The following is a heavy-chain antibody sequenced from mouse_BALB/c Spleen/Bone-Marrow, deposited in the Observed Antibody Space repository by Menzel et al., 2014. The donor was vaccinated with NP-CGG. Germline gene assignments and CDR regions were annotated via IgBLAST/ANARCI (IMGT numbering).Heavy chain of an antibody. D-gene: IGHD1-1*01. CDR3: AFYYYGSSPFAY. V-gene: IGHV14-3*02. Sequence: VQLQLSGAELVKPGASVKLSCTASGFNIKDTYMHWVKQRPEQGLEWIGRIDPANGNTKYDPKFQGKATITADTSSNTAYLQLSSLTSEDTAVYYCAFYYYGSSPFAYWGQGTLVTVSA. CDR1: GFNIKDTY. CDR2: IDPANGNT. J-gene: IGHJ3*01.